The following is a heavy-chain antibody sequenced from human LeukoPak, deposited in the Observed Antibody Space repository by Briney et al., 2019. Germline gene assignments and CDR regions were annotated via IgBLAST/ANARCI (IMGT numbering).Heavy chain of an antibody. CDR1: GYTFTSYG. CDR3: ARGETATTPFDC. V-gene: IGHV1-18*01. D-gene: IGHD1-7*01. CDR2: ISAYNGDT. J-gene: IGHJ4*02. Sequence: ASVKVSCKASGYTFTSYGFNWVRQAPGQGLEWMGWISAYNGDTNYAQRLQGRVIMTTDTSTSTAYMELRSLRSDDTAIYYCARGETATTPFDCWGQGALVTVSS.